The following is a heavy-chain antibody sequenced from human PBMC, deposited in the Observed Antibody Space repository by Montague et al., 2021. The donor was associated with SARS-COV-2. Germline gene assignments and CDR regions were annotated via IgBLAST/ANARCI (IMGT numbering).Heavy chain of an antibody. J-gene: IGHJ4*02. CDR1: GDSISHSSYY. V-gene: IGHV4-39*07. CDR2: IYYSGST. D-gene: IGHD6-19*01. CDR3: ARVRQWLVPFDY. Sequence: SETLSLTCTVSGDSISHSSYYWGWIRQPPGKGLEWIGSIYYSGSTYYNPSLKRRVTISVDTSKNQVSLKLSSVTAADTAVYYCARVRQWLVPFDYWGQGTLVTVSS.